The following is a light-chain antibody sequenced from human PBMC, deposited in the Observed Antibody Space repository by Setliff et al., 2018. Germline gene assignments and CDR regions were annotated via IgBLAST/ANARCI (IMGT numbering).Light chain of an antibody. CDR2: GVS. CDR1: RNDIGGYDY. J-gene: IGLJ1*01. Sequence: VLAQPASVSGSPGQSITISCTGTRNDIGGYDYVSWYQQHPGKAPKLLVYGVSDRPSGVSNRFSGSKSGNSASLTISGLQAEDEADYYCNPYSSSSAAYVVLGTGTKGTVL. V-gene: IGLV2-14*03. CDR3: NPYSSSSAAYVV.